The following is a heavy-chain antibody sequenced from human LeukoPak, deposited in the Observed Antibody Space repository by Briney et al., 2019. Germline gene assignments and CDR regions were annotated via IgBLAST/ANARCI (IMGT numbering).Heavy chain of an antibody. J-gene: IGHJ4*02. Sequence: GGSLRLSCAASGLTFSSYAMSWVRQAPGKGLEWVSAISGSGDSTYYADSVKGRFTISRDNSKNTLYLQMNSLSAVDTSVYYCAKARRLFEWNIKLIDYWGQGTLVTVSS. CDR3: AKARRLFEWNIKLIDY. D-gene: IGHD3-3*01. CDR2: ISGSGDST. CDR1: GLTFSSYA. V-gene: IGHV3-23*01.